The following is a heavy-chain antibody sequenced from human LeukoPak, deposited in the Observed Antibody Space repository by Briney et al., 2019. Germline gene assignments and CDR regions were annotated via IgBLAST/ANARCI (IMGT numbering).Heavy chain of an antibody. CDR1: GFTFSSYA. J-gene: IGHJ4*02. CDR3: AKLDSSGYYYSCFDY. Sequence: PGGSLTLSCAASGFTFSSYAMSWVRQAPGKGLDWVSGISGSGGSTYYADSVRGRFTISRDNSKNTLYLQMNSLRAEDTAVYYCAKLDSSGYYYSCFDYWGQGTLVTVSS. V-gene: IGHV3-23*01. D-gene: IGHD3-22*01. CDR2: ISGSGGST.